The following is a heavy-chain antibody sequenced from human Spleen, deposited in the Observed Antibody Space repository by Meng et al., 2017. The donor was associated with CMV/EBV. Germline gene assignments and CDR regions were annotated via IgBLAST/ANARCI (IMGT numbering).Heavy chain of an antibody. J-gene: IGHJ4*02. D-gene: IGHD3-3*01. Sequence: GESLKISCAASGFTFSTYTMNWVRQAPGRGLEWVSTIVGTGGSTYYADSVRGRFTISRDNAKNTMYLQMNSLKVEDTAIYYCTRDIGGVGAYWGQGTLVTVSS. CDR1: GFTFSTYT. CDR2: IVGTGGST. CDR3: TRDIGGVGAY. V-gene: IGHV3-23*01.